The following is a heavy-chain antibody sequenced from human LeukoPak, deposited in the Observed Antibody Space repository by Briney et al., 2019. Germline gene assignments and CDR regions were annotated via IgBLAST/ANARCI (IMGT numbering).Heavy chain of an antibody. CDR2: ISSGSTYI. Sequence: GGSLRLSCAASGFTFSSYSMNWVRQAPGKGLEWVSSISSGSTYIYYAHSVKGRFTISRDNAKNSLSLQMNSLRAEDTAVYYCASRYRSGWYDDWGQGTLVTVSS. CDR3: ASRYRSGWYDD. D-gene: IGHD6-19*01. J-gene: IGHJ5*02. V-gene: IGHV3-21*01. CDR1: GFTFSSYS.